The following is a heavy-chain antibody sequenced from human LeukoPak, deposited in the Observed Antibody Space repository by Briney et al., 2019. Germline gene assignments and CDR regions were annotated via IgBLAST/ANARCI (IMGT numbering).Heavy chain of an antibody. J-gene: IGHJ5*02. V-gene: IGHV3-30*04. D-gene: IGHD5-12*01. Sequence: GGSLRLSCAASGFTFSSYAMHWVRQAPGKGLEWVAVISYDGSNKYYADSVKGRFTISRDNSKNTLYLQMNSLRAEDTAVYYCARDLPQEGGYMTWGQGTLVTVSS. CDR2: ISYDGSNK. CDR3: ARDLPQEGGYMT. CDR1: GFTFSSYA.